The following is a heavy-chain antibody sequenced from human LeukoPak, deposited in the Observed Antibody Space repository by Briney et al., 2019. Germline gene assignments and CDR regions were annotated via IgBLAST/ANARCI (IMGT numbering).Heavy chain of an antibody. CDR1: GFTVSSNY. Sequence: PGGSLRLSCAASGFTVSSNYMSWVRQAPGKGLEWVSIIYSGGSTFYADSVKGRFTISRDNSKNTLYLQMNSLRAEDTAVYYCAKDFNIVVVPAAAGDDYWGQGTLVTVSS. CDR3: AKDFNIVVVPAAAGDDY. CDR2: IYSGGST. D-gene: IGHD2-2*01. J-gene: IGHJ4*02. V-gene: IGHV3-53*01.